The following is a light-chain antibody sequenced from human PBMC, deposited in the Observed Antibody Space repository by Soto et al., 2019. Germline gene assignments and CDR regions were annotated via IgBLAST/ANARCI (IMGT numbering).Light chain of an antibody. CDR3: QQYGSSGT. V-gene: IGKV3-20*01. Sequence: EIVLTQSPGTLSLSPGERATLSCRASQSVSNNYLAWYQQKPGQPPRLLIYGASNRATGIPDRFSGSGSGTDFTLTISRLEPEDFAVYYCQQYGSSGTFGPGTKVEIK. J-gene: IGKJ1*01. CDR1: QSVSNNY. CDR2: GAS.